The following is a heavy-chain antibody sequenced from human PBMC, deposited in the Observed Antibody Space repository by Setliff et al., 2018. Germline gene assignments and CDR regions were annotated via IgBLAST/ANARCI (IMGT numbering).Heavy chain of an antibody. CDR2: ISYDGSNK. J-gene: IGHJ3*02. CDR3: ARDPLDYYYDSSGYAFDI. Sequence: PGESLKLSCAASGFTFSSYAMHWVRQAPGKGLEWVAVISYDGSNKYYADSVKGRFTISRDNSKNTLYLQMNSLRAEDTAVYYCARDPLDYYYDSSGYAFDIWGQGTMVTVSS. CDR1: GFTFSSYA. D-gene: IGHD3-22*01. V-gene: IGHV3-30-3*01.